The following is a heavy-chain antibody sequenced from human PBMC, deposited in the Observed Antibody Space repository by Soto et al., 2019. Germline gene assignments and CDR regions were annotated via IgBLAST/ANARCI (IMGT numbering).Heavy chain of an antibody. CDR1: GYTFTSYD. J-gene: IGHJ4*02. CDR3: ARGFTPTYCSSTSCSN. CDR2: MNPNSGNT. V-gene: IGHV1-8*01. Sequence: GASVKVSCKASGYTFTSYDINWVRQATGQGLEWMGWMNPNSGNTGYAQKFQGRVTMTRNTSISTAYMELSSLRSEDTAVHYCARGFTPTYCSSTSCSNWGQGTLVTVSS. D-gene: IGHD2-2*01.